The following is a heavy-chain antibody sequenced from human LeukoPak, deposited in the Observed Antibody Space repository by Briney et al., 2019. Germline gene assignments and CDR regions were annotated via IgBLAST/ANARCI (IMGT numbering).Heavy chain of an antibody. V-gene: IGHV4-39*01. CDR3: ARQTGSGLFILP. CDR2: IFYSGST. D-gene: IGHD3/OR15-3a*01. J-gene: IGHJ4*02. CDR1: GGSISSYY. Sequence: SETLSLTCTVSGGSISSYYWGWIRQPPGKGLEWIGNIFYSGSTYYSPSLKSRVTISVDTSKNQFSLKLSSVTAADTAVYYCARQTGSGLFILPGGQGTLVTVSS.